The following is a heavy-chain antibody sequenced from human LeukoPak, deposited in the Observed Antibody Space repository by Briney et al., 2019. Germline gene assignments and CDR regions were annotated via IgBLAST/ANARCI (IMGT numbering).Heavy chain of an antibody. CDR3: AKVYCSSTSCFSWGGYYYYYYMDV. J-gene: IGHJ6*03. CDR1: GFTFSSYA. V-gene: IGHV3-23*01. CDR2: ISGSGGST. Sequence: PGGSLRLSCAASGFTFSSYAMSWVRQAPGKGLEWVSAISGSGGSTYYADSVKGRFTISRDNSKNTLYLQMNSLRAEDTAVYYCAKVYCSSTSCFSWGGYYYYYYMDVWGKGTTVTVSS. D-gene: IGHD2-2*01.